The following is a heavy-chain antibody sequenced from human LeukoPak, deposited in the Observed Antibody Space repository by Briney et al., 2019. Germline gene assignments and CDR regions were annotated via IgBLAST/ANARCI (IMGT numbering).Heavy chain of an antibody. J-gene: IGHJ4*02. CDR2: INHSGST. D-gene: IGHD2-2*01. CDR1: GGSFRGSS. V-gene: IGHV4-34*01. CDR3: ARGRRGYCSSTSCRPFDY. Sequence: SETLSLTCAVYGGSFRGSSWSWIRQPPGHGLHRIGVINHSGSTNYNPSLKSRVTISGDTSKNPFSLKLRSVTAADTAVYYCARGRRGYCSSTSCRPFDYWGQGTLVTVSS.